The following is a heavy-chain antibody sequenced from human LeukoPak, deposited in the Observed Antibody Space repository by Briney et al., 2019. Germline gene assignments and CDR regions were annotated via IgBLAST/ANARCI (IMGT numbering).Heavy chain of an antibody. CDR3: ARGSIVGATETGYFDC. J-gene: IGHJ4*02. CDR2: INWISGST. D-gene: IGHD1-26*01. V-gene: IGHV3-20*04. CDR1: GFTFDDYG. Sequence: PGGSLRLSCAASGFTFDDYGMSWVRQAPGKGLEWVSGINWISGSTGYADSVKGRFTISRDNAKDSLYLQMNSLRAEDTALYYCARGSIVGATETGYFDCWGQGTLVTVSS.